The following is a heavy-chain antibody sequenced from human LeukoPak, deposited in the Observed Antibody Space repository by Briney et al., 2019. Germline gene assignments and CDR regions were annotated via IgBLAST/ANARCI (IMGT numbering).Heavy chain of an antibody. D-gene: IGHD2-2*01. Sequence: PSQTLSLTCTVSGGSISSGSYYWSWIRQPAGKGLEWIGRIYTSGSTNYNPSLKSRVTISVDTSKNQFSLKLSSVTAADTAVYYCARGLPRYCSSTSCVPYGDFYYYSYMDVWGKGTTVTVSS. V-gene: IGHV4-61*02. J-gene: IGHJ6*03. CDR1: GGSISSGSYY. CDR3: ARGLPRYCSSTSCVPYGDFYYYSYMDV. CDR2: IYTSGST.